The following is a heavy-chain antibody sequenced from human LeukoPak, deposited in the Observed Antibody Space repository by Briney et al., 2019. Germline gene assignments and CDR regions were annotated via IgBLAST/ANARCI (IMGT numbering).Heavy chain of an antibody. J-gene: IGHJ6*03. CDR3: ARGGSGWNYYYYYMDV. V-gene: IGHV4-61*05. Sequence: PSETMSLTCTVSGGSISSSSYYWSWIRQPPGKGLEWIGYIYYSGSTNYNPSLKSRVTISVDTSKNQFSLKLSSVTAADTAVYYCARGGSGWNYYYYYMDVWGKGTTVTISS. D-gene: IGHD6-19*01. CDR2: IYYSGST. CDR1: GGSISSSSYY.